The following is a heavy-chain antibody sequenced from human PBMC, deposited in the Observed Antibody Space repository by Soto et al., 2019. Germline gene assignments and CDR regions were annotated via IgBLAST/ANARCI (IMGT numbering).Heavy chain of an antibody. D-gene: IGHD5-12*01. J-gene: IGHJ4*02. CDR1: GFTFSNAY. CDR3: STVLNESLRDY. CDR2: IKSKTDGETT. V-gene: IGHV3-15*07. Sequence: PGGSLRLSCAASGFTFSNAYMNWVRQAPGKGLEWVGRIKSKTDGETTDYAAPVKGRFTMSRDYSKNTLYLQMNSLKTEDTAVYFCSTVLNESLRDYWGQGT.